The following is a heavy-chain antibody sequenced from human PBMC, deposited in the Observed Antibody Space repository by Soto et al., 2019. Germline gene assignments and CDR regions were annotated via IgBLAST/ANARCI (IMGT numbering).Heavy chain of an antibody. CDR1: GFTFSSYS. Sequence: GGSLRLSCAASGFTFSSYSMNWVRQAPGKRLEWVSYISTSSSTVYYADSVKGRFTISRDNAKNSLYLQMNSLRDEDTAVYYCARDDSSGSPIDYWGQGTLVTVSS. V-gene: IGHV3-48*02. CDR2: ISTSSSTV. J-gene: IGHJ4*02. D-gene: IGHD3-22*01. CDR3: ARDDSSGSPIDY.